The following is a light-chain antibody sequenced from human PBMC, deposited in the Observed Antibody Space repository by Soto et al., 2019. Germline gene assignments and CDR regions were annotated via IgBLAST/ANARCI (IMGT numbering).Light chain of an antibody. CDR1: SSGVGGYDY. Sequence: QSALTQPPSASGSPGQSVTISCSGTSSGVGGYDYVSWFQQHPGKAPKLMIYEVNKRPSGVPDRFSGSKSGNTASLTVSGLQAEDEADYYCTSYGGSNNYVFGTGTKLTVL. CDR3: TSYGGSNNYV. V-gene: IGLV2-8*01. CDR2: EVN. J-gene: IGLJ1*01.